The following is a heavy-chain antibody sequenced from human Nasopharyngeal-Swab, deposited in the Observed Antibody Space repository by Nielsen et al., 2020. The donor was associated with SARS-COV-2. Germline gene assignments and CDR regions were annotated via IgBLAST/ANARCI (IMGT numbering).Heavy chain of an antibody. J-gene: IGHJ4*02. CDR1: GYTFSGYY. CDR2: INPNSGGT. Sequence: GESLKISCKASGYTFSGYYMHWVRQAPGQGLEWMGRINPNSGGTNYAQQFQGRVTMTRDTSISTVYMELSSLGYDDTAMYYCARGSRMATGGTDYWGQGTLVTVSS. D-gene: IGHD6-13*01. CDR3: ARGSRMATGGTDY. V-gene: IGHV1-2*06.